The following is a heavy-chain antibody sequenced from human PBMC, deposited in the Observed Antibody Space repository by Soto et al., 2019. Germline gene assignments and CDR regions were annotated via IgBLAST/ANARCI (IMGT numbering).Heavy chain of an antibody. D-gene: IGHD3-16*01. J-gene: IGHJ6*02. V-gene: IGHV4-59*01. Sequence: LSLTCTVSGGSISSYYWSWIRQPPGKGLEWIGYIYYSGSTNYNPSLKSRVTISVDTSKNQFSLKLSSVTAADTAVYYCARVGGGYYYYYYGMDVWGQGTTVTVSS. CDR3: ARVGGGYYYYYYGMDV. CDR2: IYYSGST. CDR1: GGSISSYY.